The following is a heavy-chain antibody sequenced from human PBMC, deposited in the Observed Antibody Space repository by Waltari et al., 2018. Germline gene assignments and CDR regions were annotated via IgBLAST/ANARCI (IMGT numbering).Heavy chain of an antibody. V-gene: IGHV4-59*01. CDR2: IYYSGST. J-gene: IGHJ3*02. Sequence: QVQLQESGPGLVKPSETLSLTCTVSGGSISSYYWSWIRQPPGKGLEWIGYIYYSGSTNYNPSLTSRVTISVYTSKNQFSLKLSSVTAADTAVYYCARVVEAAEKDAFDIWGQGTMVTVSS. CDR1: GGSISSYY. CDR3: ARVVEAAEKDAFDI. D-gene: IGHD6-13*01.